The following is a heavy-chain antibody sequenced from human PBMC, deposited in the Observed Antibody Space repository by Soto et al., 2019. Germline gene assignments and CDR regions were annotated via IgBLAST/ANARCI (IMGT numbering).Heavy chain of an antibody. J-gene: IGHJ6*02. V-gene: IGHV3-23*01. CDR2: ISGSGGST. CDR1: GFTFSSYA. CDR3: AKDNTKYSSARYYYYGMDV. D-gene: IGHD6-19*01. Sequence: GGSLRLSCAASGFTFSSYAMSWVRQAPGRGLEWVSAISGSGGSTYYADSVKGRFTISRDNSKNTLYLQMNSLRAEDTAVYYCAKDNTKYSSARYYYYGMDVWGQGTTVTVSS.